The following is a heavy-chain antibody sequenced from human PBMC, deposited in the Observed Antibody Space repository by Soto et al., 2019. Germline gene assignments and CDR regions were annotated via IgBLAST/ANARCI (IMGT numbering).Heavy chain of an antibody. J-gene: IGHJ6*02. CDR1: GGSFSGYY. CDR3: ARGGGVTVTTGYYYYYGMDV. Sequence: QVQLQQWGAGLLKPSETLSLTCAVYGGSFSGYYWSWIRQPPGKGLEWIGEINHSGSTNYNPSLKRRVTISVDTSKNQVSLKLSSVTAADTAVYYCARGGGVTVTTGYYYYYGMDVWGQGTTVTVSS. V-gene: IGHV4-34*01. D-gene: IGHD4-4*01. CDR2: INHSGST.